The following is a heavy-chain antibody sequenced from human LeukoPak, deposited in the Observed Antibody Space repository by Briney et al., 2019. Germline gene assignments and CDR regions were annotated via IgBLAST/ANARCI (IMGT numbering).Heavy chain of an antibody. D-gene: IGHD1-26*01. V-gene: IGHV4-4*09. J-gene: IGHJ4*02. CDR2: IHSSGGS. Sequence: SETLSLTCAVSGASISNYYWSWIRQTPEKGLEWMGHIHSSGGSSYYPSLKSRLTLSIDTSRNQLSLKLPSVTAADTAVYFCARLGSYHDFWGQGALVTVSS. CDR3: ARLGSYHDF. CDR1: GASISNYY.